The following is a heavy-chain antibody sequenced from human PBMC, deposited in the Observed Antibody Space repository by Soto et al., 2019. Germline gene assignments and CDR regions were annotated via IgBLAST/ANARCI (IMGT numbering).Heavy chain of an antibody. Sequence: GGSLILSCAAPGFTFSSYAMSWVRQAPGKGLEWVSAISGSGGSTYYADSVKGRFTISRDNSKNTLYLQMNSLRAEDTAVYYCAKDYVGAFDIWGQGTMVTVSS. D-gene: IGHD3-16*01. V-gene: IGHV3-23*01. CDR3: AKDYVGAFDI. CDR2: ISGSGGST. J-gene: IGHJ3*02. CDR1: GFTFSSYA.